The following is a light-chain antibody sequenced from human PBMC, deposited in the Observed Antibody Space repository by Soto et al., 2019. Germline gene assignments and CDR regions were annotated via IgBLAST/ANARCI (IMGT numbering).Light chain of an antibody. CDR2: GAS. Sequence: EVVMTQSPATLSFSPGERATLSCRASQSVGTYLAWYQQKPGQAPGLLIYGASNRATGIPARFSGSGSGTDFTLTISSLEPEDFALYYCQQRDKWPITFGQGTRLEIK. V-gene: IGKV3-11*01. CDR3: QQRDKWPIT. CDR1: QSVGTY. J-gene: IGKJ5*01.